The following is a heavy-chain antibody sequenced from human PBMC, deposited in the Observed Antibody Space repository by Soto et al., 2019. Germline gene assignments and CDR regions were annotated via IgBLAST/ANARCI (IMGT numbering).Heavy chain of an antibody. CDR3: TLSYGDSYYYYYGMDV. Sequence: PRESLKISCVGSGFSFSRYTVGWVRQVPGKGLEWMGVIHPGDSDTIYSPSFQGQVTISADKSISTAYLQWSSLKASDTAMYYCTLSYGDSYYYYYGMDVWGQGTTVTVSS. J-gene: IGHJ6*02. D-gene: IGHD4-17*01. V-gene: IGHV5-51*01. CDR2: IHPGDSDT. CDR1: GFSFSRYT.